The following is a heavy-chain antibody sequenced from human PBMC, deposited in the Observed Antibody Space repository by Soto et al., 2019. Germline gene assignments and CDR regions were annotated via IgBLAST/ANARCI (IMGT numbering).Heavy chain of an antibody. CDR2: INHSGST. D-gene: IGHD5-12*01. Sequence: PSETLSLTCAVYGGSFSGYYWSWIRQPPGKGLEWIGEINHSGSTNYNPSLKSRVTISVDTSKNQFSLKLSSVTAADTAVYYCARVQRWLRLRYYFDYWGQGTLVTVSS. J-gene: IGHJ4*02. CDR1: GGSFSGYY. CDR3: ARVQRWLRLRYYFDY. V-gene: IGHV4-34*01.